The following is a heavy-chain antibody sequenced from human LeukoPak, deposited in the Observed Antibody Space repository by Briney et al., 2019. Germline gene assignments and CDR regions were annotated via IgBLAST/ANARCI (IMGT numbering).Heavy chain of an antibody. CDR1: GFTFSTHA. J-gene: IGHJ4*02. D-gene: IGHD6-19*01. CDR3: TRDPPSSGWSFDY. Sequence: GGSLRLSCAASGFTFSTHAMHWVRQAPAKGLEWVAMIWFDGKTTYYVNSVKGRFTISRDNSKNTVDLRMNSLRAEDTAVYYCTRDPPSSGWSFDYWGQGTLVTVSS. V-gene: IGHV3-33*01. CDR2: IWFDGKTT.